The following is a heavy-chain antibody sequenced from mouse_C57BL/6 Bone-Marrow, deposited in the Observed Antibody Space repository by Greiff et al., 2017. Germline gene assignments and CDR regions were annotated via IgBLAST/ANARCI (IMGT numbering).Heavy chain of an antibody. CDR1: GYTFTSYG. V-gene: IGHV1-81*01. CDR3: ANTTVVATDFDY. J-gene: IGHJ2*01. CDR2: IYPRSGNT. D-gene: IGHD1-1*01. Sequence: VQLQESGAELARPGASVKLSCKASGYTFTSYGISWVKQRTGQGLEWIGEIYPRSGNTYYNEKFKGKATLTADKSSSTAYMELRRLTSEDSAVYFWANTTVVATDFDYWGQGTTLTVSS.